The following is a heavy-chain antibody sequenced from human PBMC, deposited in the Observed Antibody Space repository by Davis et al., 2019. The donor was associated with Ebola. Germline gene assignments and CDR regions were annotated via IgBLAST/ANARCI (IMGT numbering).Heavy chain of an antibody. D-gene: IGHD2-8*01. V-gene: IGHV3-21*04. CDR3: ARKLITGLWYYYYGMDV. CDR2: ISSSSSYI. Sequence: GGSLRLSCAASGFTFSSYSMNWVRQAPGKGPEWVSSISSSSSYIYYADSVKGRFTISRDNAKNSLYLQMNSLRAEDTAVYYCARKLITGLWYYYYGMDVWGQGTTVTVSS. CDR1: GFTFSSYS. J-gene: IGHJ6*02.